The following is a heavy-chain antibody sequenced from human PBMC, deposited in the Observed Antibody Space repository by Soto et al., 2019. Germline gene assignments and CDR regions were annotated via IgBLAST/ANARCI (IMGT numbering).Heavy chain of an antibody. J-gene: IGHJ5*02. CDR3: ARGKYSGSYYDWFDP. V-gene: IGHV4-59*01. CDR2: IYYSGTT. Sequence: SETLSLTCTVSGGSISTYYWSWIRQPPGKGLEWVGYIYYSGTTNYNPSLKSRVTISVDTSKNQFSLKLSSVTAADTAVYYCARGKYSGSYYDWFDPWGQGTLVTVSS. CDR1: GGSISTYY. D-gene: IGHD1-26*01.